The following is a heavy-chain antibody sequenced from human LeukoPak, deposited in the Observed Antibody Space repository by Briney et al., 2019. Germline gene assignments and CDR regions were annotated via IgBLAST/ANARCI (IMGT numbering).Heavy chain of an antibody. CDR3: ARAGQYQLLFVAFDI. V-gene: IGHV1-46*01. J-gene: IGHJ3*02. CDR1: GYTFTNYY. CDR2: INPSGGST. Sequence: ASVKVSCKASGYTFTNYYMHWVRQAPGQGLEWMGTINPSGGSTSYAQKFQGRVTMTRNTSTSTVYMELGSLRSEDTAVYYCARAGQYQLLFVAFDIWGQGTIVTVSS. D-gene: IGHD2-2*01.